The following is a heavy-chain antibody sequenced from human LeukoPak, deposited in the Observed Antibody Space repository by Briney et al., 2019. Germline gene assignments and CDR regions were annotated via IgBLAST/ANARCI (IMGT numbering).Heavy chain of an antibody. CDR1: GYTFTSYG. Sequence: ASVKVSCKASGYTFTSYGISWVRQAPGQGLEGMGWISAYNGNTNYAQKLQGRVTMTTDTSTSTAYMELRSLRSDDTAVYYCARGSRIAVAVTRFDYWGQGTLVTVSS. D-gene: IGHD6-19*01. CDR2: ISAYNGNT. CDR3: ARGSRIAVAVTRFDY. V-gene: IGHV1-18*01. J-gene: IGHJ4*02.